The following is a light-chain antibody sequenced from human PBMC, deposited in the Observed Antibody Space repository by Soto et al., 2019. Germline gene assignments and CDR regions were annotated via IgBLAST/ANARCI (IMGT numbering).Light chain of an antibody. CDR1: ISDVGGYNY. CDR3: SSYTSSSTQV. J-gene: IGLJ1*01. Sequence: QSALTQPASVSGSPGRSNTIPCTGTISDVGGYNYVSWYQQHPGRAPKLMIYEVTNRPSGVSNRFSGSKSGNTASLTISGLQAEDEADYYCSSYTSSSTQVFGSGTKVTVL. CDR2: EVT. V-gene: IGLV2-14*03.